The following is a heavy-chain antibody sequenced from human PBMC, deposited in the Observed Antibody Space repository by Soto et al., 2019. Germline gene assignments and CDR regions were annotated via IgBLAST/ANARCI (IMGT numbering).Heavy chain of an antibody. J-gene: IGHJ6*02. D-gene: IGHD1-26*01. V-gene: IGHV3-23*01. Sequence: EVQLLESGGGLVQPGGSLRLSCAASGFTFSSYAMSWVRQAPGKGLEWVSAISGSGGSTYYADSVKGRFTISRDNSKNTLYLQMNSLRAEDTAVYYCAKDLGGWELLVYYYYGMDVWGQGTTVTVSS. CDR1: GFTFSSYA. CDR2: ISGSGGST. CDR3: AKDLGGWELLVYYYYGMDV.